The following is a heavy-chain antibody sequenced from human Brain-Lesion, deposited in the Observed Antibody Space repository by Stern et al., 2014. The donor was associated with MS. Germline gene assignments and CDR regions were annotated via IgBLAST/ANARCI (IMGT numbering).Heavy chain of an antibody. V-gene: IGHV1-2*02. CDR3: ARDQRGITIFGVVTDYYYLGMDV. D-gene: IGHD3-3*01. J-gene: IGHJ6*02. CDR2: INPNTGGT. Sequence: QVQLVQSGAEVKKPGASVKVSCKTSGYILTGYYIHWVRQAHGQGLEWMAWINPNTGGTKYAQKFQGRVTMSRDTSISTAYVELSSLTSDDTAVYYCARDQRGITIFGVVTDYYYLGMDVWGQGTTVTVSS. CDR1: GYILTGYY.